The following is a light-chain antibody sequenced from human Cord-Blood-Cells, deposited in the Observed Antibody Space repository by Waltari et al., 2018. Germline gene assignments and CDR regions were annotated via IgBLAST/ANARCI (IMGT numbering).Light chain of an antibody. J-gene: IGLJ3*02. CDR2: EGS. Sequence: QYALTQPASVSVSPGQSLAIPCTGTSSDVGSYNLFSWYQQHPGKAPKLMIYEGSKRPSGVSNRFSGSKSGNTASLTISGLQAEDEADYYCCSYAGSSTWVFGGGTKLTVL. CDR3: CSYAGSSTWV. CDR1: SSDVGSYNL. V-gene: IGLV2-23*01.